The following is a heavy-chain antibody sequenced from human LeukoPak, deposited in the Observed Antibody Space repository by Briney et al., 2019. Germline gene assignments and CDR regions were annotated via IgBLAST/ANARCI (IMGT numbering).Heavy chain of an antibody. Sequence: SETLSLTCTVSGGSITSYDWSWIRQPAGKGLEWIGRFYTSGSTNYNPSLKSRVTMSLDTSKNQFSLKLSSVTAADTAFYYCARLTSSWYQDWYFDLWGRGTLVTVSS. V-gene: IGHV4-4*07. D-gene: IGHD6-13*01. CDR2: FYTSGST. CDR3: ARLTSSWYQDWYFDL. J-gene: IGHJ2*01. CDR1: GGSITSYD.